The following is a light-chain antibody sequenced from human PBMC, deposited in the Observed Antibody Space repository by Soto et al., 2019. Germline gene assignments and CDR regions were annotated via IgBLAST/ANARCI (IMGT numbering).Light chain of an antibody. V-gene: IGKV1-33*01. Sequence: DIQMTQSPSSLSASVGDRVTITCQASQNVNNYLNWYQHKPGIAPKLLIYDASKLEAGVPARFSGRGSGTDFTFTISRLQPEYIATYYCQQYENLPTFGQGTRLEIK. CDR1: QNVNNY. J-gene: IGKJ5*01. CDR3: QQYENLPT. CDR2: DAS.